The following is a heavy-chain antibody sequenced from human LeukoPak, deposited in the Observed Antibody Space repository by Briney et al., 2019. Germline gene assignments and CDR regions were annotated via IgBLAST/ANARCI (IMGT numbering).Heavy chain of an antibody. J-gene: IGHJ3*02. CDR1: GYTFTGYY. V-gene: IGHV1-2*02. CDR2: INPNSGGT. CDR3: ARVMYCSSTSCPDAFVI. D-gene: IGHD2-2*01. Sequence: ASVKVSCKASGYTFTGYYMHLVRQAPGQGLEWMGWINPNSGGTNYAQKFQGRVTMTRDTSISTAYMELSRLRSDDTAVYYCARVMYCSSTSCPDAFVIWGQGTMVTVSS.